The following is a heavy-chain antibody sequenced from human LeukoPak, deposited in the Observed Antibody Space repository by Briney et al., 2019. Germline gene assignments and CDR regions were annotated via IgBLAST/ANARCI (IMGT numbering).Heavy chain of an antibody. CDR2: INHNAEMI. Sequence: GGSLRLSCEASGFPFGSYVMSWVRQAPGKGLEWIAYINHNAEMIFYPDFVKGRFTISRDNTKSSLYLQMNALRYEDTAIYYCARDHDWAFDLWGQGTLVTVSS. D-gene: IGHD3-9*01. V-gene: IGHV3-48*02. CDR1: GFPFGSYV. CDR3: ARDHDWAFDL. J-gene: IGHJ4*02.